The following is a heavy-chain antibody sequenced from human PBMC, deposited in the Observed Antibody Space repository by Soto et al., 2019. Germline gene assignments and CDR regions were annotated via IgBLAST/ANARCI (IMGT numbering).Heavy chain of an antibody. J-gene: IGHJ4*02. CDR3: ATEPRGPDY. V-gene: IGHV3-23*01. CDR1: GVGFSNYG. CDR2: ISASGDST. Sequence: VHLLESGGGLVQPGGSLKLSCATSGVGFSNYGMSWVRQAPGKGLEWVSGISASGDSTYYADPVKGRFTISGDNSKRTLYLQINSLRAEDTAIYYCATEPRGPDYWGQGTQVTVS.